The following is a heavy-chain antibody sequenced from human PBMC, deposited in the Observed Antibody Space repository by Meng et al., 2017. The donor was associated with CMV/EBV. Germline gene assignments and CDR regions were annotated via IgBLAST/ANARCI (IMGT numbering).Heavy chain of an antibody. J-gene: IGHJ6*02. CDR1: GYTFTGYY. V-gene: IGHV1-2*02. D-gene: IGHD3-10*01. Sequence: ASVKVSCKASGYTFTGYYMHWVRQAPGQGLEWMGWINPNSGGTNYAQKFQGRVTMTRDTSISTAYMELSSLRSEDTAVYYCARGRGLVYYYGMDVWGQGTTVTVSS. CDR2: INPNSGGT. CDR3: ARGRGLVYYYGMDV.